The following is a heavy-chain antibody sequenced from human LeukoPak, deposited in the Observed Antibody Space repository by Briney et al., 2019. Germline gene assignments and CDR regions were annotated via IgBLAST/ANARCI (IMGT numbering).Heavy chain of an antibody. J-gene: IGHJ4*02. CDR3: GTNEVSSWTAIDY. D-gene: IGHD6-13*01. CDR2: IHYTGTT. CDR1: GGSISSGDYY. V-gene: IGHV4-30-4*08. Sequence: PSETLSLTCTVSGGSISSGDYYWNWIRQPPGKGLEWIGYIHYTGTTYYNPSLKSRVTISVDTSNNQFSLKLNSVTAADTAVYYCGTNEVSSWTAIDYWGQGTLVTVSS.